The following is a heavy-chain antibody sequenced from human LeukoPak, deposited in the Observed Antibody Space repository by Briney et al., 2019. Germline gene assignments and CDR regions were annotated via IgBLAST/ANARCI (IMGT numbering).Heavy chain of an antibody. CDR2: IYCSGST. Sequence: SETLSLTCTVSGGSISSGGYYWSWTRQHPGMGLEWIVYIYCSGSTYYNPSLKSRVTISVATSKNQFSLKLSSVTAADTAVYYCASTSGEYENWFDPWGQGTLVTVSS. J-gene: IGHJ5*02. CDR3: ASTSGEYENWFDP. CDR1: GGSISSGGYY. D-gene: IGHD3-16*01. V-gene: IGHV4-31*03.